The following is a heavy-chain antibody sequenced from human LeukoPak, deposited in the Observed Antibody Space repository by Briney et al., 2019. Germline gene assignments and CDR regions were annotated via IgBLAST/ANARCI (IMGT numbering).Heavy chain of an antibody. CDR2: INPSGGRT. Sequence: ASVKVSCKASGYTFTRYYMHWVRQVPGQGLEWMGIINPSGGRTSYGQKFQGRVTMTRDMSTSTVYMELSSLRSEDTAVYYCARGPGEGGSSGYYYGKPEDPAEYYFDYWGQGTLVTVSS. J-gene: IGHJ4*02. V-gene: IGHV1-46*01. CDR3: ARGPGEGGSSGYYYGKPEDPAEYYFDY. D-gene: IGHD3-22*01. CDR1: GYTFTRYY.